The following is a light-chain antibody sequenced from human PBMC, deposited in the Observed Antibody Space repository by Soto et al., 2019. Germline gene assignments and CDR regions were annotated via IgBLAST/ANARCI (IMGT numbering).Light chain of an antibody. J-gene: IGKJ2*01. V-gene: IGKV3-15*01. Sequence: EIVMTQSPATLSVSPGERATLSCRASQSISSSLAWYQQKPGQAPRILIYGASTMATGITARFSGGGSGTDGTITSSSLQSDDFAVYYCQQYNNGPTYTFGQWTKLEIK. CDR3: QQYNNGPTYT. CDR1: QSISSS. CDR2: GAS.